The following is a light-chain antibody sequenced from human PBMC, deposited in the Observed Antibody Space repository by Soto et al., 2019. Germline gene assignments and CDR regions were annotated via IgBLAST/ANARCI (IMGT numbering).Light chain of an antibody. CDR3: QQSYSIFMYT. V-gene: IGKV1-5*03. Sequence: IQMTQSPSTLSASVGDRVTFTCRASQTISTWLAWYQQKPGEAPKLLIYKASTLEVGVPSRFSASGSGTEFTLTINTLQPADFATYYCQQSYSIFMYTFGQGTKLEIK. CDR1: QTISTW. J-gene: IGKJ2*01. CDR2: KAS.